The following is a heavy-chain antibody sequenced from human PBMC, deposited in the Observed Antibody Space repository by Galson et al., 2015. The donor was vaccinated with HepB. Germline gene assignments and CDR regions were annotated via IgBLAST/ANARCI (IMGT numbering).Heavy chain of an antibody. CDR2: MSHDGRNK. CDR1: GFSVSSNY. D-gene: IGHD2/OR15-2a*01. V-gene: IGHV3-30*18. CDR3: AKDAFRFSIIRWYFDL. Sequence: SLRLSCAASGFSVSSNYMSWVRQAPGKGLEWVAAMSHDGRNKFYADSVKGRFQISRDNSMNTLYLQMNSLRAEDTALYYCAKDAFRFSIIRWYFDLWGRGTLVAVSS. J-gene: IGHJ2*01.